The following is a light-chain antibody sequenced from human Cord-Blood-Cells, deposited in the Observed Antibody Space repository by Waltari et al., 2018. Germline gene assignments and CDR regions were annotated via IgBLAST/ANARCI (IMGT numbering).Light chain of an antibody. CDR2: EGS. V-gene: IGLV2-23*01. Sequence: QSALTQPASVSGSPGQSITISCTGTSSDVGRYNLVSWYQQHPVKAPKLMIYEGSKRPSGVSNRFSGSKSGNTASLTISGLQAEDEADYYCCSYAGSYVVFGGGTKLTVL. J-gene: IGLJ2*01. CDR1: SSDVGRYNL. CDR3: CSYAGSYVV.